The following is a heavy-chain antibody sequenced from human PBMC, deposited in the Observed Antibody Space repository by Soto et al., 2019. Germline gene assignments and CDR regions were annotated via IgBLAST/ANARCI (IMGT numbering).Heavy chain of an antibody. D-gene: IGHD5-12*01. V-gene: IGHV3-30*18. Sequence: GSLRLSCAASGFTFSSYGMHWVRQAPGKGLEWVAVISYDGSNKYYADSVKGRFTISRDNSKNTLYLQMNSLRAEDTAVYYCAKARAPIVATISYFDYWGQGTLVNVSS. CDR2: ISYDGSNK. J-gene: IGHJ4*02. CDR3: AKARAPIVATISYFDY. CDR1: GFTFSSYG.